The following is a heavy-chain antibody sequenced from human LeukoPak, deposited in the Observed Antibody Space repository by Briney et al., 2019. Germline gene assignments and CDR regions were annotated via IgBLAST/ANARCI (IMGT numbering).Heavy chain of an antibody. Sequence: GGSLRLSCAASEFTFNNYWMSWVRQAPGKGLKWLANIKQDGSEKYYVDSVKGRFTISRDNAKNSLYLQMNSLRAEDTAVYYCARGYCSGGSCYSHYYYYYYMDVWGKGTTVTVSS. J-gene: IGHJ6*03. D-gene: IGHD2-15*01. V-gene: IGHV3-7*01. CDR1: EFTFNNYW. CDR2: IKQDGSEK. CDR3: ARGYCSGGSCYSHYYYYYYMDV.